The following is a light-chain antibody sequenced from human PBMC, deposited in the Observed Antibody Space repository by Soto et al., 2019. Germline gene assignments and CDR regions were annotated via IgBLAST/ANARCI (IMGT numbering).Light chain of an antibody. V-gene: IGKV1-33*01. CDR1: QDISNY. CDR2: DPS. J-gene: IGKJ4*01. Sequence: DIQMTKSPSSLSASVGDRVTITCQASQDISNYLNWYQQKPGKAPKLLIYDPSNLETGVPSRFSGSGSGTDFTYTISRLQPEDIATYYCQQYDNLPPTLTFGGGTKVEIK. CDR3: QQYDNLPPTLT.